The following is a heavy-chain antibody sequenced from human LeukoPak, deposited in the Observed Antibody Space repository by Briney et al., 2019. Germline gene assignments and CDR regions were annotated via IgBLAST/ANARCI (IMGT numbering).Heavy chain of an antibody. CDR3: ARASIAAAGPHDVYDV. J-gene: IGHJ3*01. D-gene: IGHD6-13*01. Sequence: GGSLRLSCAASGFTFSSHAMHWVRQAPGKGLEYVSAISSDGSETWYRDSVKGRFTISRDNSKRMLYLQMGSLRAEDMAVYYCARASIAAAGPHDVYDVWGRGTMVTVSS. CDR2: ISSDGSET. V-gene: IGHV3-64*02. CDR1: GFTFSSHA.